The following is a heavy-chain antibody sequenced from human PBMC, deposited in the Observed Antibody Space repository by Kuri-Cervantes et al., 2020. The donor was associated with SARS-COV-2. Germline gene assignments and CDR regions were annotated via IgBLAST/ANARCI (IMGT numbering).Heavy chain of an antibody. D-gene: IGHD4-17*01. V-gene: IGHV5-51*01. J-gene: IGHJ6*03. CDR3: ARRAYGEQVDYYYMDV. Sequence: GESLKISCKGSGYSFTNYWSAWVRQMPGKGLEWMGIIYPGDSDTKYSPSFQGQVTISADKSISTAFLQWSSLRASDTAMYYCARRAYGEQVDYYYMDVWGKGTTVTVSS. CDR2: IYPGDSDT. CDR1: GYSFTNYW.